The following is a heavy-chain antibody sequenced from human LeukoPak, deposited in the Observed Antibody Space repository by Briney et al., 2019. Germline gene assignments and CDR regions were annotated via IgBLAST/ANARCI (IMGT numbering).Heavy chain of an antibody. CDR3: ARGSGRGWCEVDY. CDR2: IVGSGSTT. Sequence: PGGSLRLSCAASGFTFSSYEMNWVRQAPGKGLEWVSYIVGSGSTTFYADSVKGRFIISRDNAKNSLYLQMNSLRAEDTAVYYCARGSGRGWCEVDYWGPGTVVTV. D-gene: IGHD6-19*01. V-gene: IGHV3-48*03. J-gene: IGHJ4*02. CDR1: GFTFSSYE.